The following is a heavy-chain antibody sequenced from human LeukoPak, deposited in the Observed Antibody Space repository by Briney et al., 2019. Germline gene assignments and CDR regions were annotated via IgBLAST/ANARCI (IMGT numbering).Heavy chain of an antibody. CDR3: ARAHFSAYNGSE. J-gene: IGHJ4*02. V-gene: IGHV1-69*13. CDR2: ILPIIGAT. CDR1: GDTFSNYA. D-gene: IGHD3-10*01. Sequence: GASVKVSCKASGDTFSNYAINWVRQAPGQGLEWVGGILPIIGATKNAQKLRGRVTITADESTSTVYMELTSLRSEDTAIYFCARAHFSAYNGSEWGQGTLVTVSS.